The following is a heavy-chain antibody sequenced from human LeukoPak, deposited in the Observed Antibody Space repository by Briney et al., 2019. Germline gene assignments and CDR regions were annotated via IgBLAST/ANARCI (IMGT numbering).Heavy chain of an antibody. CDR3: AKAPAAGTIWFDP. D-gene: IGHD6-13*01. CDR1: GFTFSTYG. V-gene: IGHV3-30*18. J-gene: IGHJ5*02. CDR2: ISDDGSNT. Sequence: GGSLRLSCAASGFTFSTYGMHWVRQAPGKGLEWVAVISDDGSNTYYIDSVKGRFTISRDNSKNTLYLQMNSLRAEDTAVYYCAKAPAAGTIWFDPWGQGTLVTVSS.